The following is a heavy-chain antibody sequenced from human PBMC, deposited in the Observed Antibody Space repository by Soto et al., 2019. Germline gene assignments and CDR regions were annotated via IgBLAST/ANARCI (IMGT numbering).Heavy chain of an antibody. Sequence: GGSLSLSCAASGFTFSSYAMSWVRQAPGKGLEWVSAISGSGGSTYYADYVKGRFTISRDNSKNTLYLQMNSLRAEDTAVYYCAKTLWGSPAGYYYYGMDVWGQGTTVTVSS. CDR1: GFTFSSYA. D-gene: IGHD7-27*01. V-gene: IGHV3-23*01. CDR3: AKTLWGSPAGYYYYGMDV. J-gene: IGHJ6*02. CDR2: ISGSGGST.